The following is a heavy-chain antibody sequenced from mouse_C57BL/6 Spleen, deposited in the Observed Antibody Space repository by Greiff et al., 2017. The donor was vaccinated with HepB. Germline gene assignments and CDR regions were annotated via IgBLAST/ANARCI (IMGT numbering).Heavy chain of an antibody. D-gene: IGHD3-3*01. CDR2: ISSGSSTI. CDR3: ARRNGTASFDY. J-gene: IGHJ2*01. CDR1: GFTFSDYG. Sequence: EVHLVESGGGLVKPGGSLKLSCAASGFTFSDYGMHWVRQAPEKGLEWVAYISSGSSTIYYADTVKGRFTISRDNAKNPLFLQMTSLRSEDTAMYYCARRNGTASFDYWGQGTTLTVSS. V-gene: IGHV5-17*01.